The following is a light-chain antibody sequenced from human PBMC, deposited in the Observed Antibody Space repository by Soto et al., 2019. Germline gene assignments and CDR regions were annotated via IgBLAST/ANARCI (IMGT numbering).Light chain of an antibody. V-gene: IGLV2-14*03. CDR2: DVS. CDR1: SSDVGGYDF. Sequence: QSVLTQPASVSGSPGQSITISCTGTSSDVGGYDFVCWYQHHPGKAPKLMIYDVSNRPSGVSNRFSGSKSGNTASLTISGLRPEDEADYYCSSYKSSSTYVFGTGTKVTV. J-gene: IGLJ1*01. CDR3: SSYKSSSTYV.